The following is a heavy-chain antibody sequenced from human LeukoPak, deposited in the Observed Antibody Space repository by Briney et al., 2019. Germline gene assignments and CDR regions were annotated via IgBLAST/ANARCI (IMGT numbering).Heavy chain of an antibody. V-gene: IGHV1-8*01. CDR1: GYTFTSYD. CDR2: MNPNSGNT. J-gene: IGHJ4*02. CDR3: ARPFNAVAATDADY. Sequence: ASVKVSCKASGYTFTSYDINWVRQATGQGLEWMGWMNPNSGNTGYAQKFQGRVTMTRNTSISTAYMELSSLRSEDMAVYYCARPFNAVAATDADYWGQGTLVTVSS. D-gene: IGHD6-19*01.